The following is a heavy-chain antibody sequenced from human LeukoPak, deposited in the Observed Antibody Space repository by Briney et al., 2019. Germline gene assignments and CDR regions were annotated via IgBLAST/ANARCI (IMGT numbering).Heavy chain of an antibody. D-gene: IGHD4-23*01. V-gene: IGHV3-74*01. CDR3: ARGARKGDDYGGFFDY. J-gene: IGHJ4*02. Sequence: AGGFLRLSCAASGFTFSSYWMHWVRQAPGKGLVWVSRINSDGSSTSYADSVKGRFTISRDNSKNTLYLQMNSLIPEDTAVYYCARGARKGDDYGGFFDYWGQGTLVTVYS. CDR1: GFTFSSYW. CDR2: INSDGSST.